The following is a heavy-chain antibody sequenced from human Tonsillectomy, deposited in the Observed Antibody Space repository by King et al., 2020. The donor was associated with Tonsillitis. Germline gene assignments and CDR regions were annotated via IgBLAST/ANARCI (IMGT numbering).Heavy chain of an antibody. CDR1: GFTFSSYW. J-gene: IGHJ4*02. CDR3: ARLRFGVVPRPYFDY. CDR2: IQQDGSEK. D-gene: IGHD3-3*01. V-gene: IGHV3-7*01. Sequence: VQLVESGGGLVQPGGSLRLACAASGFTFSSYWMSWVRQAPGKGLEWVANIQQDGSEKYYVDSVKGRFTISRDNAKNSLYLHMNSLRDEDTAVYYCARLRFGVVPRPYFDYWGQGALVTVSS.